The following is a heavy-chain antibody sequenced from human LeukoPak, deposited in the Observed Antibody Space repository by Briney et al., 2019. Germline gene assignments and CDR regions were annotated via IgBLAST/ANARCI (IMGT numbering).Heavy chain of an antibody. J-gene: IGHJ1*01. V-gene: IGHV1-2*02. CDR2: INPNSGGT. D-gene: IGHD4-11*01. CDR1: GYTFTGYY. CDR3: ARYDYSNLDMAEYFLH. Sequence: ASVKVSCKASGYTFTGYYMHWVRQAPGQGLEWMGWINPNSGGTNYAQKFQGRVTMTRGTSISTAYMELSRLRSDDTAVYYCARYDYSNLDMAEYFLHWGQGTLVTVSS.